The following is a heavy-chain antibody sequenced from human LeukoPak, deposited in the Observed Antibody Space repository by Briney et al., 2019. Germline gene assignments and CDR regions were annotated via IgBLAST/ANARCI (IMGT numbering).Heavy chain of an antibody. V-gene: IGHV5-51*01. D-gene: IGHD2-2*02. CDR1: GYSFTSYW. CDR3: ARPNCSSISCYTGEGGWFDP. CDR2: IYPGDSDT. J-gene: IGHJ5*02. Sequence: KPGGSLRLSCKGSGYSFTSYWIGWVRQMPGKGLEWMGIIYPGDSDTRYSPSFQGQVTISADKSISTAYLQWSSLKASDTAMYYCARPNCSSISCYTGEGGWFDPWGQGTPVTVSS.